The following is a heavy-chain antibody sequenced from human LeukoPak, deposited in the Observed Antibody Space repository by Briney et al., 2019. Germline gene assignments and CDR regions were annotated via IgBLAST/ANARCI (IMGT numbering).Heavy chain of an antibody. CDR2: IYTSGGT. J-gene: IGHJ6*03. D-gene: IGHD3-10*01. Sequence: KASETLFLTCTVSGGSISSGSYYWSWIRQPAGKGLEWIGRIYTSGGTNYNPSLKSRVTISVDTSKNQFSLKLSSVTAADTAVYYCARENYYGSGTFNLYYYYYMDVWGKGTTVTVSS. V-gene: IGHV4-61*02. CDR1: GGSISSGSYY. CDR3: ARENYYGSGTFNLYYYYYMDV.